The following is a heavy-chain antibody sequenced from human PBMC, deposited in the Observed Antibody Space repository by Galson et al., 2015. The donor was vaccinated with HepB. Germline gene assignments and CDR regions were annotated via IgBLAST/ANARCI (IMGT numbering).Heavy chain of an antibody. CDR2: VYPRNSET. V-gene: IGHV5-51*03. D-gene: IGHD3-10*01. CDR1: GYSFTNYW. Sequence: QSGAEVKKPGESLKISCTGSGYSFTNYWIGWVRQMPGKGLEWMGIVYPRNSETKYSPSFQGQVTISADKSISTAYVQWSSLKASDTAMYYCARRPSDPGPQGRWFDAWGQGTLVTVSS. CDR3: ARRPSDPGPQGRWFDA. J-gene: IGHJ5*02.